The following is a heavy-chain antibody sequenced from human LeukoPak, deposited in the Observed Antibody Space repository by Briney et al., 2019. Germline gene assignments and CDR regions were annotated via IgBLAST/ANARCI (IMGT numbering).Heavy chain of an antibody. Sequence: GGSLRLSCAASGFTFSRFYMNWVRQAPGKGLEWVSAISPGGDGTYYADSVKGRFTISRDNSKSTLYLQINSLRAEDTGVYYCAPPLGRGTGSTETVWGQGTTLTVSS. CDR3: APPLGRGTGSTETV. J-gene: IGHJ6*02. CDR2: ISPGGDGT. CDR1: GFTFSRFY. D-gene: IGHD3-16*01. V-gene: IGHV3-23*01.